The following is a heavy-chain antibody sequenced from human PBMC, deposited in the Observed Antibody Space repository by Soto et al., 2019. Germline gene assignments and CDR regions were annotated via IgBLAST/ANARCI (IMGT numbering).Heavy chain of an antibody. Sequence: SETVSLTCAVSGGCISRGDYSCSGFRQPPGKGLEWIGYIYHSGSTYYNPSLKSRVTISVDRSKNQFSLKLSSVTAADTAVYYCATVPARWGQGTLVTVS. V-gene: IGHV4-30-2*01. J-gene: IGHJ4*02. CDR3: ATVPAR. D-gene: IGHD2-2*01. CDR2: IYHSGST. CDR1: GGCISRGDYS.